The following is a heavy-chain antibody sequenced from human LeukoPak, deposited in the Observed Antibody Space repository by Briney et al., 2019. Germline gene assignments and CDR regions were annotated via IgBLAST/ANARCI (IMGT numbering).Heavy chain of an antibody. CDR1: GFTFSNYC. J-gene: IGHJ4*02. CDR3: AKGGATVIDY. CDR2: INSDGSST. V-gene: IGHV3-74*01. Sequence: PGGSLRLSCAASGFTFSNYCMHWVRQAPGKGLVWVSRINSDGSSTTSADSVKGRFTISRDNAKNTLYLQMNSLRAEATAVYYCAKGGATVIDYWGQATLVTVSS. D-gene: IGHD4-17*01.